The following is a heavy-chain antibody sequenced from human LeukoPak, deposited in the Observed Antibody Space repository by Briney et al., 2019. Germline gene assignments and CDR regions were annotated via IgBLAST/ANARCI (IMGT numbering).Heavy chain of an antibody. CDR3: ARHSSYTSGWPLDY. CDR1: GDNFNRHW. V-gene: IGHV5-51*01. CDR2: IYLGDSDT. J-gene: IGHJ4*02. D-gene: IGHD6-19*01. Sequence: GDSLKISCKGSGDNFNRHWIGWVRQMPGKGLEWMGIIYLGDSDTRYSPSFQGQITISADKSISTAYLQWSSLKASDTAIYYCARHSSYTSGWPLDYWGQGTLVTVSS.